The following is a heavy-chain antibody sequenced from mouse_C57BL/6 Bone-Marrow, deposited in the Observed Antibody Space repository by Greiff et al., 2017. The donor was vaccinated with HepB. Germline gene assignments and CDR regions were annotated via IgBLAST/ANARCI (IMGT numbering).Heavy chain of an antibody. V-gene: IGHV5-17*01. CDR2: ISSGSSTI. Sequence: EVQLQESGGGLVKPGGSLKLSCAASGFTFSDYGMHWVRQAPEKGLEWVAYISSGSSTIYYADTVKGRFTISRDNAKNTLFLQMTSLRSEDTAMYYCAKLLRYFDVWGTGTTVTVSS. CDR3: AKLLRYFDV. CDR1: GFTFSDYG. J-gene: IGHJ1*03.